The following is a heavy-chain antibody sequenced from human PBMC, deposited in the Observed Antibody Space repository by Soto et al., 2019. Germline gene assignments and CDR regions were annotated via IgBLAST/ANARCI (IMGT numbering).Heavy chain of an antibody. CDR2: IYYGGST. V-gene: IGHV4-30-2*02. D-gene: IGHD6-19*01. CDR1: GGSVSSVDYS. CDR3: ARTRTNIESSGHSSGWYTPADFDY. Sequence: SETRSLTCAVSGGSVSSVDYSWNWIRQPPGKGLEWIGYIYYGGSTSNNPSLQSRVTISLDRSRNQFSLKLSSVTAADTAVYYCARTRTNIESSGHSSGWYTPADFDYWGQGTLVTVSS. J-gene: IGHJ4*02.